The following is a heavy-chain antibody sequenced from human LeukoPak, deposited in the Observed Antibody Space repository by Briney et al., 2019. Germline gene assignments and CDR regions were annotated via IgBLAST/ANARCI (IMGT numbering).Heavy chain of an antibody. CDR1: GFSFSTYA. CDR3: DREIFGTGRYPDY. Sequence: WSSLRVSCEASGFSFSTYAMHWVRQAPGKGLEWLALIWHDAGHTFYTDSVKGRFTITRDNSKNTVYLQMNSLGCEDTAVYYCDREIFGTGRYPDYWGKGTLVTVSS. V-gene: IGHV3-33*01. J-gene: IGHJ4*02. D-gene: IGHD3-3*01. CDR2: IWHDAGHT.